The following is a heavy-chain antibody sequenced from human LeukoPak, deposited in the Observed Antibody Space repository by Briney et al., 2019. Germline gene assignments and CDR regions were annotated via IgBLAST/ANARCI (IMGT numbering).Heavy chain of an antibody. CDR3: TTYWFGEPY. V-gene: IGHV3-15*01. J-gene: IGHJ4*02. CDR2: IKSETDGGTI. CDR1: GFTFTNAW. D-gene: IGHD3-10*01. Sequence: GGSLRLSCVASGFTFTNAWMSWVRQAPGKGLEWVGRIKSETDGGTIDYAAPVKGRFTISREDSKNTLYLQMNSLKTEDTAVYYCTTYWFGEPYWGQGTLVTVSS.